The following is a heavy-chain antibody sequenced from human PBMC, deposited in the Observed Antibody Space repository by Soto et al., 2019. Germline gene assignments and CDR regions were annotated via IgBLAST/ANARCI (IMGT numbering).Heavy chain of an antibody. CDR1: GGSFSDYY. J-gene: IGHJ2*01. V-gene: IGHV4-34*01. CDR3: AGEVPARYCDL. Sequence: QVRLQQWGAGLLKPSETLPLTCAVYGGSFSDYYWSWIRQPPGKGLEWIGEINHSGSTNYNPSLKSRVPISVDPSKNQFSLKLNSVTAADTTVDYWAGEVPARYCDLGGRGTPVTVSS. CDR2: INHSGST. D-gene: IGHD3-10*01.